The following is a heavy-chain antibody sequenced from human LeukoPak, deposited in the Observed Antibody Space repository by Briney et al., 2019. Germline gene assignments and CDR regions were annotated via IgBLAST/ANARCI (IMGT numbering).Heavy chain of an antibody. D-gene: IGHD3-22*01. CDR2: INWSGDNI. V-gene: IGHV3-9*01. CDR1: GFTFNDHA. Sequence: GRSLRLSCAASGFTFNDHAMYWVRQAPGEGLEWVSGINWSGDNIGYADSVKGRFTISRDDAKNSLFLQMNSLRAEDTALYYCARASYYYDTTGLGAVDLWGQGTMVTVSS. J-gene: IGHJ3*01. CDR3: ARASYYYDTTGLGAVDL.